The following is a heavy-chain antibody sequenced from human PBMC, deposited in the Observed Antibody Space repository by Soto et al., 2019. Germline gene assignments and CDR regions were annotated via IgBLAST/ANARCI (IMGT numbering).Heavy chain of an antibody. CDR1: GGSISNYY. CDR2: IYYSGST. J-gene: IGHJ4*02. V-gene: IGHV4-59*08. CDR3: ARRDRRSWFLDY. Sequence: SDTLSLTCTVSGGSISNYYWSWIRQPPGKGLEWIGYIYYSGSTNYNPSLKSRVTISVDTSKNQFSLKLNSVTAADTAMYYCARRDRRSWFLDYWGQGTLVTVSS. D-gene: IGHD6-13*01.